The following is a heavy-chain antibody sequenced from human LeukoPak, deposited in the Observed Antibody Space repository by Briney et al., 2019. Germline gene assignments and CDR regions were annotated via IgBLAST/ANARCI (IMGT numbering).Heavy chain of an antibody. CDR1: GGSFSGYY. V-gene: IGHV4-34*01. D-gene: IGHD1-1*01. CDR2: INHSGST. Sequence: SETLSLNCAVYGGSFSGYYWSWIRQPPGQGPEWTGEINHSGSTNYNPSLKSQVTISVDTSKNQFTLELSSVTAADTAEYYCARQLERRYYYYMDVWGKGTTVTVPS. CDR3: ARQLERRYYYYMDV. J-gene: IGHJ6*03.